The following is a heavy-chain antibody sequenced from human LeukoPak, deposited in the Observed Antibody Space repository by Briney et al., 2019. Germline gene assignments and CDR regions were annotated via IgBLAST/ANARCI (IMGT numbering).Heavy chain of an antibody. J-gene: IGHJ4*02. CDR2: ISYDGSNK. D-gene: IGHD4-17*01. CDR3: AKDTDLGF. Sequence: PGGSLRLSCAASGFTFSSYGMHWVRQAPGKGLEWVAVISYDGSNKYYADSVKGRFTISRDNSKNTLYLQMNSLRAEDTAVYYCAKDTDLGFWGQGTLVTVSS. V-gene: IGHV3-30*18. CDR1: GFTFSSYG.